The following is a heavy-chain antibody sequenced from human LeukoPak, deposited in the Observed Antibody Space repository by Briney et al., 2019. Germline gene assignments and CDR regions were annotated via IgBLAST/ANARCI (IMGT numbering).Heavy chain of an antibody. CDR1: GYTFNTYG. V-gene: IGHV1-18*01. D-gene: IGHD4-17*01. CDR2: ISAYNRNT. Sequence: ASVKVSCKASGYTFNTYGINWVRQAPGQGLEWMGWISAYNRNTNYAQKFQGRVTMTTDTSTSTACMELRSLRSDDTAVYYCARVADYGDYGWFDPWGQGTLVTVSS. CDR3: ARVADYGDYGWFDP. J-gene: IGHJ5*02.